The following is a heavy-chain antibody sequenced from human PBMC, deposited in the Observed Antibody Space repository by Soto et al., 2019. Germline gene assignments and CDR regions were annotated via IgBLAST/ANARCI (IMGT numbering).Heavy chain of an antibody. Sequence: SVKVSCKASGGTFSSYTISWVRQAPGQGLEWMGRIIPILGIANYTQKFQGRVTITADKSTSTEYIKKSSLRTENKDEYYCARSPYSSGWYYFDYWGQGTLVTVSS. J-gene: IGHJ4*02. V-gene: IGHV1-69*02. D-gene: IGHD6-19*01. CDR2: IIPILGIA. CDR3: ARSPYSSGWYYFDY. CDR1: GGTFSSYT.